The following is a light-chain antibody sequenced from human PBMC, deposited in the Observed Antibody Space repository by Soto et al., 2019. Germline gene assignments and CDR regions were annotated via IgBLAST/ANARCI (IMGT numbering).Light chain of an antibody. Sequence: QSVLTQPPSVSGAPGQRVTISCTGSSSNIGAGYNVHWYQHLPGTAPKLLIYVNSNRPSGVPDRFSGSKSGTSASLAITGLQAEDEADYYCQSYDSSLSVAFGGGTKLTVL. CDR1: SSNIGAGYN. CDR2: VNS. V-gene: IGLV1-40*01. CDR3: QSYDSSLSVA. J-gene: IGLJ2*01.